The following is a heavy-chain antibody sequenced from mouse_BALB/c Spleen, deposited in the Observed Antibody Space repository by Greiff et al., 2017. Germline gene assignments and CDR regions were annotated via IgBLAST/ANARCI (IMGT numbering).Heavy chain of an antibody. V-gene: IGHV5-9-4*01. CDR1: GFTFSSYA. Sequence: EVNVVESGGGLVKPGGSLKLSCAASGFTFSSYAMSWVRQSPEKRLGGVAEISSGGSYTYYPDTVTGRFTISRDNAKNTLYLEMSSLRSEDTAMYYCARDRGGAFAYWGQGTLVTVSA. D-gene: IGHD3-1*01. CDR3: ARDRGGAFAY. J-gene: IGHJ3*01. CDR2: ISSGGSYT.